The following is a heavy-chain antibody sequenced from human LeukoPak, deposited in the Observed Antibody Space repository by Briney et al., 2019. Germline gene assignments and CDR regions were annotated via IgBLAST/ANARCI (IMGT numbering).Heavy chain of an antibody. CDR1: GYTFTSYG. D-gene: IGHD6-13*01. V-gene: IGHV1-18*01. CDR2: ISAYNGNT. Sequence: GASVKVSCKASGYTFTSYGISWVRQAPEQGLEWMGWISAYNGNTNYAQKLQGRVTMTTDTSTSTAYMELRSLRSDDTAVYYCARVFSSSWYLEAIDYWGQGTLVTVSS. J-gene: IGHJ4*02. CDR3: ARVFSSSWYLEAIDY.